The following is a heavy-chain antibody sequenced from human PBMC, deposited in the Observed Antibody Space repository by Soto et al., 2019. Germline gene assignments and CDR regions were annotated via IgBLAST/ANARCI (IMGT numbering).Heavy chain of an antibody. CDR1: GGTFSSYG. J-gene: IGHJ5*02. CDR3: ARGRVRIAARLWWFDP. Sequence: ASVKVSCKASGGTFSSYGISWVRQAPGQGLEWMGWISAYNGNTNYAQKLQGRVTMTTDTSTSTAYMELRSLRSDDTAVYYCARGRVRIAARLWWFDPWGQGTLVTVSS. CDR2: ISAYNGNT. D-gene: IGHD6-6*01. V-gene: IGHV1-18*01.